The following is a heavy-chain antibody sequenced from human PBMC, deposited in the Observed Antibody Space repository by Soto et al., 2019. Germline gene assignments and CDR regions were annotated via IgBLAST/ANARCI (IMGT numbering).Heavy chain of an antibody. CDR3: TTAGAEYSSSSDY. CDR2: IKSKTDGGTT. J-gene: IGHJ4*02. Sequence: GGSLRLSCAASGFTFSNAWMSWVRQAPGKGLEWVGHIKSKTDGGTTDYAAPVKGRFTISRDDSKNTLYLQMNSLKTEDTAVYYCTTAGAEYSSSSDYWGQGTLVTVSS. V-gene: IGHV3-15*01. CDR1: GFTFSNAW. D-gene: IGHD6-6*01.